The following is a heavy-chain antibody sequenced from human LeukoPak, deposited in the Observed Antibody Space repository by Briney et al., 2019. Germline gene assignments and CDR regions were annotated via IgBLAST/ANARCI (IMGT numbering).Heavy chain of an antibody. CDR1: GGSISSSSYY. D-gene: IGHD5-18*01. Sequence: SETLSLTCTVSGGSISSSSYYWGWIRQPPGKGLEWIGSIYYSGSTYYNPSLKSRVTISVDTSKNQFSLKLSSVTAADTAVYYCARGQIQLWLSNWFDPWGQGTLVTVSS. CDR2: IYYSGST. CDR3: ARGQIQLWLSNWFDP. J-gene: IGHJ5*02. V-gene: IGHV4-39*07.